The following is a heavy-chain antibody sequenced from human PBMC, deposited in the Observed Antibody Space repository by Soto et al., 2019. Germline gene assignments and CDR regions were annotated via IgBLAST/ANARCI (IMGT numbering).Heavy chain of an antibody. J-gene: IGHJ4*02. CDR2: IDWDDDK. D-gene: IGHD5-12*01. Sequence: LSRSGPTLVNPTQTLTLTCTFSGFSLSTSGMCVSWIRQPPGKALEWLARIDWDDDKYYSTSLKTRLTISKDTSKNQVVLTMTNMDPVDTATYYCTASGDIVATTCVDYWGQGTLVTVSS. CDR1: GFSLSTSGMC. CDR3: TASGDIVATTCVDY. V-gene: IGHV2-70*11.